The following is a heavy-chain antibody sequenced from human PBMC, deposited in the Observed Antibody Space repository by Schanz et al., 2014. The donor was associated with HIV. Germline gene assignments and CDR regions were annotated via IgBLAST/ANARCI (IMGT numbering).Heavy chain of an antibody. CDR2: ISGSGGST. Sequence: VQLVESGGGVVQPGRSLRLSCAASGFNFNNYAMTWVRQAPGKGLEWVSAISGSGGSTYYADSVKGRFTISRDNSKNTLSLQMKSLRAEDTAMYYCARDLHYYDSKYLGKGNYYYYYGMDVWGQGTTVTVSS. CDR3: ARDLHYYDSKYLGKGNYYYYYGMDV. V-gene: IGHV3-23*04. J-gene: IGHJ6*02. CDR1: GFNFNNYA. D-gene: IGHD3-22*01.